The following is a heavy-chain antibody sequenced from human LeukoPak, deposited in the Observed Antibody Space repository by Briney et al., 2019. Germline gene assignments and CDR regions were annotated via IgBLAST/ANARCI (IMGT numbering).Heavy chain of an antibody. J-gene: IGHJ6*03. V-gene: IGHV1-8*02. CDR2: INPNSGNT. D-gene: IGHD3-10*01. CDR3: ARGPITMVRGVTGYYMDV. CDR1: GYTFTGYY. Sequence: ASVKVSCKASGYTFTGYYMHWVRQAPGQGLEWMGWINPNSGNTGYAQKFQGRVTMTRNTSISTAYMELSSLRSEDTAVYYRARGPITMVRGVTGYYMDVWGKGTTVTISS.